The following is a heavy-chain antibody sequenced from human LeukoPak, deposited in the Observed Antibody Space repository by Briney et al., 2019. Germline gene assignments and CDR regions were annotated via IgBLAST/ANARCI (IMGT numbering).Heavy chain of an antibody. D-gene: IGHD2-2*01. J-gene: IGHJ4*02. CDR1: GASISSSY. V-gene: IGHV4-59*01. CDR3: ARDQGSTSCYDY. Sequence: PSETLSLTCTVSGASISSSYWSWTRQPPGKGLGWIGYIYYSGSTNYNPSLKSRVTISVDTSKNQFSLKLNSVTAADTAVYYCARDQGSTSCYDYWGQGTLVTVSS. CDR2: IYYSGST.